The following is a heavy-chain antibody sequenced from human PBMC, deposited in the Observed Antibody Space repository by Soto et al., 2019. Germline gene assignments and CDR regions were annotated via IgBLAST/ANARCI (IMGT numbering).Heavy chain of an antibody. D-gene: IGHD6-13*01. J-gene: IGHJ4*02. CDR2: IYYSGST. Sequence: SETLSLTCTVSGGSISSGGYYWSWIRQHPGKGLEWIGYIYYSGSTYYNPSLKSRVTISVDTSKNQFSLKLTSVTAADTALYYCATSYGNAWYTFWGQGTQVTV. CDR3: ATSYGNAWYTF. V-gene: IGHV4-31*03. CDR1: GGSISSGGYY.